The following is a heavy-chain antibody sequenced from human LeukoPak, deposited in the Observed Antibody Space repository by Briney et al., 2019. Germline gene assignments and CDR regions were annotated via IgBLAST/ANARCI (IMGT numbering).Heavy chain of an antibody. J-gene: IGHJ4*02. CDR1: GFTFRSYS. D-gene: IGHD3-22*01. CDR2: ISSSSTI. Sequence: PGGSLRLSCAASGFTFRSYSMNWVRQAPGKGLEWVSYISSSSTIYYADSVKGRFTISRDNAKNSLYVQMNSLRDEDTAVNFCARARYYYDSSGYYFDYWGQGTLVTVSS. CDR3: ARARYYYDSSGYYFDY. V-gene: IGHV3-48*02.